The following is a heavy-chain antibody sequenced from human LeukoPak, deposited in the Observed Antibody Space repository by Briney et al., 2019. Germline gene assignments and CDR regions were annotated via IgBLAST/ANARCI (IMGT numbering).Heavy chain of an antibody. Sequence: ASVKVSCKASGYTFTSYDINWVRQATGQGLEWMGWISAYNGNTNYAQKLQGRVTMTTDTSTSTAYMELRSLRSDDTAVYYCARGRRNVVLMSSSWYNWFDPWGQGTLVTVSS. J-gene: IGHJ5*02. CDR2: ISAYNGNT. D-gene: IGHD6-13*01. CDR1: GYTFTSYD. V-gene: IGHV1-18*01. CDR3: ARGRRNVVLMSSSWYNWFDP.